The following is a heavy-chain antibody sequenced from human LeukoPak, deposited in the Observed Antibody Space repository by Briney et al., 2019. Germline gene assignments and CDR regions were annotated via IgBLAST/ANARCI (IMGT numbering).Heavy chain of an antibody. CDR3: ARPYYDFWSGYFLY. Sequence: SETLSLTCTVSGGSISSYYWSWIRQPPGKGLEWIGSIYHSGSTNYNPSLKSRVTISVDTSKNQFSLKLSSVTAADTAVYYCARPYYDFWSGYFLYWGQGTLVTVSS. J-gene: IGHJ4*02. CDR1: GGSISSYY. V-gene: IGHV4-59*08. CDR2: IYHSGST. D-gene: IGHD3-3*01.